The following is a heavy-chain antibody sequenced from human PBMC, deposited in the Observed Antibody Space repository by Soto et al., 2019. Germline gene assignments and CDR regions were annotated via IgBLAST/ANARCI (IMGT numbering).Heavy chain of an antibody. CDR1: GFTFSTYA. CDR2: ISGSGGRT. V-gene: IGHV3-23*01. Sequence: GGSLRLSCAASGFTFSTYAMSWVRQAPGKGLEWVSAISGSGGRTYYADSVKGRFTISRDNSKNTVYLQMNTLRAEDTAVYYCATVKSGNQGFLNYYYYGMDVWGQGTTVTVSS. D-gene: IGHD1-26*01. J-gene: IGHJ6*02. CDR3: ATVKSGNQGFLNYYYYGMDV.